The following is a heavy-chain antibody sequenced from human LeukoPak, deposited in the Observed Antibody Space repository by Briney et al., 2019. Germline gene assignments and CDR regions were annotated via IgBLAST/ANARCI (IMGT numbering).Heavy chain of an antibody. CDR2: ISAYNGNT. V-gene: IGHV1-18*01. Sequence: ASLKLSCKASGYTFSSYGMSWVRQAPGQGLEWMGCISAYNGNTNYAHNLQGRVTMTTDTSTNTAYMQLTSLRSDATAVYYCERDVSNACFDYWGQGTLVTVSS. CDR3: ERDVSNACFDY. J-gene: IGHJ4*02. CDR1: GYTFSSYG. D-gene: IGHD3-3*02.